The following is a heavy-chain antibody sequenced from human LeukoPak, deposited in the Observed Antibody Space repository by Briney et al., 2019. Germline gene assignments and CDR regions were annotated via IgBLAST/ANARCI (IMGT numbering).Heavy chain of an antibody. D-gene: IGHD6-19*01. CDR3: ARGQGRSGWYGLSSY. Sequence: ASVKVSCKASGYTFTSYGISWVRQAPGQGLEWMGWISDYNGNTNYAQKLQGRVTMTTDTSTSTAYMELSSLRSEDTAVYYCARGQGRSGWYGLSSYWGQGTLVTVSS. CDR2: ISDYNGNT. J-gene: IGHJ4*02. CDR1: GYTFTSYG. V-gene: IGHV1-18*01.